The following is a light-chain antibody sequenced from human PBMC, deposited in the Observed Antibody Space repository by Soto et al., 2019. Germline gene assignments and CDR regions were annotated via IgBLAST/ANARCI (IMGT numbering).Light chain of an antibody. CDR3: QQYGSLLT. J-gene: IGKJ4*01. V-gene: IGKV3-20*01. Sequence: EIVLTQSPGTLSLSPGERVTLSCRASQSVSSSYLAWYQQKPGQAPRLLIYGASSRATGIPDRFSGSGSGTDFTLTISRLEPEDFAVYYCQQYGSLLTFGGGTKVDIK. CDR1: QSVSSSY. CDR2: GAS.